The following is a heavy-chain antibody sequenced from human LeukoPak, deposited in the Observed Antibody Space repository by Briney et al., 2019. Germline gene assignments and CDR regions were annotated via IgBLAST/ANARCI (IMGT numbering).Heavy chain of an antibody. J-gene: IGHJ4*02. CDR1: GFTLSSYS. V-gene: IGHV3-21*01. CDR3: ASLGGDQPNKNLQY. D-gene: IGHD2-21*02. CDR2: ISSRSGHI. Sequence: PGGSLRLSCAPSGFTLSSYSMNWVRQAPGKGLEWVSSISSRSGHIYYADSVRGRFTISRDNAENSLFLQMNSLRADDTAVYYCASLGGDQPNKNLQYCGQGTLVTVSS.